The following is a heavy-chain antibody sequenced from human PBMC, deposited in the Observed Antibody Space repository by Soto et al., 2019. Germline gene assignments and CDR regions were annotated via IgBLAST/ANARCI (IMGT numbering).Heavy chain of an antibody. J-gene: IGHJ6*02. CDR1: GGSISSSSYY. Sequence: SETLSLTCTVSGGSISSSSYYWGWIRQPPGKGLEWIGSIYYSGSTYYNPSLKSRVTISVDTSKNQFSLKLSSVTAADTAVYYCATAGRKYSSYGMDVWGQGPTVTVSS. CDR3: ATAGRKYSSYGMDV. D-gene: IGHD3-10*01. CDR2: IYYSGST. V-gene: IGHV4-39*01.